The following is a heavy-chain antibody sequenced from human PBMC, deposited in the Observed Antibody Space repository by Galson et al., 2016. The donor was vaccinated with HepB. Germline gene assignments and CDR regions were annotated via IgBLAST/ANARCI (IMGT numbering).Heavy chain of an antibody. CDR1: GFIFSNFG. CDR2: MLSDADNK. J-gene: IGHJ5*02. Sequence: SLRLSCAASGFIFSNFGFHWVRQAPGKGLEWAAVMLSDADNKYYAESVKGRFTISRDNSKNTLYLQINSLRAEDTAVYYCARDLFLGGPVRDPWGQGTLAIVSS. V-gene: IGHV3-33*01. D-gene: IGHD3-16*01. CDR3: ARDLFLGGPVRDP.